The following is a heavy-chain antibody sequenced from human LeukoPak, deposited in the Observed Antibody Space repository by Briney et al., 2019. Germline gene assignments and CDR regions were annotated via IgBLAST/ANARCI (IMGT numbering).Heavy chain of an antibody. V-gene: IGHV3-21*01. CDR2: ISSSSSYI. J-gene: IGHJ3*02. Sequence: PGGSLRLSCAASGFTFSSYSMNWVRQAPGKGLEWVSSISSSSSYIYYADSVKGRFTISRDNAKNSLYLQMNSLRAEDTAVYYCARDSLYYYGSGSYYNGASDAFDIWGQGTMVTVSS. CDR1: GFTFSSYS. D-gene: IGHD3-10*01. CDR3: ARDSLYYYGSGSYYNGASDAFDI.